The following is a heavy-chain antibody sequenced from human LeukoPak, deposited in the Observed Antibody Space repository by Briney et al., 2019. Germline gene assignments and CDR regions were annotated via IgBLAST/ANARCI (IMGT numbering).Heavy chain of an antibody. D-gene: IGHD5-24*01. CDR3: ARTLGWLQPLDY. Sequence: SETLSLTCTVSGGSISSGSYYWSWIRQPAGKGLEWIGRIYRSGSTDYNPSLKSRVTISVDTSKNQFSLKLSSVTAADTAVYYCARTLGWLQPLDYWGQGTLVTVSS. J-gene: IGHJ4*02. V-gene: IGHV4-61*02. CDR2: IYRSGST. CDR1: GGSISSGSYY.